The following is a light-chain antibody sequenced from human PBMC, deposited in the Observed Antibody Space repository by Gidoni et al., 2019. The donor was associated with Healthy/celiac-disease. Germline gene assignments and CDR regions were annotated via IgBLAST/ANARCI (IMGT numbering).Light chain of an antibody. Sequence: EIVLTQSPATLSLSPGERATLSSRASQSVSSYLAWYQQNPGQAPRLLIYDASNRATGIPARFSGSGSGTDFTLTISSLEPEDFAVYYCQQRSNWITFGQGTRLEIK. CDR1: QSVSSY. CDR2: DAS. J-gene: IGKJ5*01. CDR3: QQRSNWIT. V-gene: IGKV3-11*01.